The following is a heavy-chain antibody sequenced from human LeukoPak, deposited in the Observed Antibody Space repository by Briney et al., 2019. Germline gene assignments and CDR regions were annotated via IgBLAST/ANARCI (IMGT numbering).Heavy chain of an antibody. CDR2: ISGSGGST. V-gene: IGHV3-23*01. Sequence: GGSLRLSCAASGFTFSSYAMSWVRQAPGKGLEWVSAISGSGGSTYYADSVKGRFTISRDNSKNTLYLQMNSLRAEDTAVYYCAKGSPTRFVVVVAATPEYFQHWGQGTLVTVSS. CDR3: AKGSPTRFVVVVAATPEYFQH. CDR1: GFTFSSYA. J-gene: IGHJ1*01. D-gene: IGHD2-15*01.